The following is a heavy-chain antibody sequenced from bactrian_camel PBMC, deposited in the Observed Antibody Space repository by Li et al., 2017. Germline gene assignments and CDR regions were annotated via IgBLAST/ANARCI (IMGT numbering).Heavy chain of an antibody. V-gene: IGHV3S40*01. J-gene: IGHJ6*01. CDR3: ATDEMYYKENDLVFGY. CDR2: INSGGHST. D-gene: IGHD2*01. CDR1: GFTFGSYV. Sequence: VQLVESGGGLVQPGGSLRLSCTASGFTFGSYVMSWVRQAPGKGLEWVAHINSGGHSTHYADDVKGRFTISRDNAKNTVYLQMDSLKSEDTALYYCATDEMYYKENDLVFGYWGQGTQVTVS.